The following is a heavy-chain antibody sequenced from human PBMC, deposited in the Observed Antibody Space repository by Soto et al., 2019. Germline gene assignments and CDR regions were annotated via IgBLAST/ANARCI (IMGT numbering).Heavy chain of an antibody. CDR3: ARGWGRIFDY. J-gene: IGHJ4*02. D-gene: IGHD7-27*01. CDR1: GGSFSGYY. V-gene: IGHV4-34*01. Sequence: QVQLQQWGAGLLKPSETLSLTCAVYGGSFSGYYWNWIRQPPGKGLEWIGEINHSGSTNYNRSLKCRVTISVDTSKDQFSLKLSSVTAADAAVYYCARGWGRIFDYWGQGTLVTVSS. CDR2: INHSGST.